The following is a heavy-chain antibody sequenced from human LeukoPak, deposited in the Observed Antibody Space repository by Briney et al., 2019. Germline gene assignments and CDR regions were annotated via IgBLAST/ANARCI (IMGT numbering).Heavy chain of an antibody. J-gene: IGHJ5*02. CDR3: AREVVGIVGATANWFDP. D-gene: IGHD1-26*01. V-gene: IGHV1-18*01. CDR2: ISAYNGNT. Sequence: ASVKVSCKASGYTFTSYGISWVRQAPGQGLEWMGWISAYNGNTSYAQKLQGRVTMTTDTSTSTAYMELRSLRSDDTAVYYCAREVVGIVGATANWFDPWGQGTLVTVSS. CDR1: GYTFTSYG.